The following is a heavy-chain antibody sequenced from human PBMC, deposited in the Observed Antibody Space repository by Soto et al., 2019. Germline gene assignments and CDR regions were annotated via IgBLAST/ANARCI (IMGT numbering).Heavy chain of an antibody. CDR1: GFTFSSYS. V-gene: IGHV3-21*01. D-gene: IGHD2-2*02. J-gene: IGHJ6*02. CDR3: ARSRYCSSTSCYTFTTHYYYFGMDV. Sequence: GSLRLSCAASGFTFSSYSMNWVRQAPGKGLEWVSSISSSSDIYYADSVKGRFTISRDNAKNSLYLQMTSLSAEDTAVYYCARSRYCSSTSCYTFTTHYYYFGMDVWGQGTTVTVSS. CDR2: ISSSSDI.